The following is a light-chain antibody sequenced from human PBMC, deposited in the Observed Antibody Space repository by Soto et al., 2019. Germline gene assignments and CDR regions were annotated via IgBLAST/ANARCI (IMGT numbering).Light chain of an antibody. CDR2: AAS. J-gene: IGKJ5*01. CDR1: QGISSY. Sequence: AIRMTQSPSSLSASTGDRVTITCRASQGISSYLAWYQQKPGKAPKLLIYAASTLQSGVPSRFSGSGSGTDFTLTISCLQSEDFATYYCQQYYSYHITFGQGTRREIK. V-gene: IGKV1-8*01. CDR3: QQYYSYHIT.